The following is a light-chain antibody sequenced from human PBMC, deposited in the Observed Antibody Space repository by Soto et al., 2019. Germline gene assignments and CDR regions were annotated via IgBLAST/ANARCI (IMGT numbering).Light chain of an antibody. Sequence: QSVLTQPASVSGSPGQSITISCTGTSSDIGGYNFVSWYQQHPDKGPKLMIYDVSNRPSGVSNRFSGSKSGNTASLTISGLQAEDEADYYCSSYTSSSTPYVFGTGTKATVL. CDR2: DVS. CDR1: SSDIGGYNF. V-gene: IGLV2-14*03. J-gene: IGLJ1*01. CDR3: SSYTSSSTPYV.